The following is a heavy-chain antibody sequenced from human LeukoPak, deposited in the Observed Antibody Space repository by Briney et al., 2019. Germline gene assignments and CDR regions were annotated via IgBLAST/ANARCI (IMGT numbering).Heavy chain of an antibody. CDR3: ARPEGYCSSTSCQYYYYYYMDV. D-gene: IGHD2-2*01. CDR2: IRYDGSNK. Sequence: PGGSLRLSCAASGFTFSSYGMHWVRQAPGKGLEWVAFIRYDGSNKYYADSVKGRFTISRDNAKNSLYLQMNSLRAEDTAVYYCARPEGYCSSTSCQYYYYYYMDVWGKGTTVTVSS. V-gene: IGHV3-30*02. CDR1: GFTFSSYG. J-gene: IGHJ6*03.